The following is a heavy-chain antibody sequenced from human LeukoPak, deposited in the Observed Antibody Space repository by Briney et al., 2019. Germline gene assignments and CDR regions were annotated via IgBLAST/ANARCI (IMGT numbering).Heavy chain of an antibody. CDR1: GGSVSSGSYY. CDR2: IYYSGST. Sequence: SETLSLTCTVSGGSVSSGSYYWSWIRQPPGKGLEWIGYIYYSGSTNYNPSLKSRVTISVDTSKNQFSLELSSVTAADTAVYYCASGGGVVVPAAFYYYGMDVWGKGTTVTVSS. V-gene: IGHV4-61*01. D-gene: IGHD2-2*01. CDR3: ASGGGVVVPAAFYYYGMDV. J-gene: IGHJ6*04.